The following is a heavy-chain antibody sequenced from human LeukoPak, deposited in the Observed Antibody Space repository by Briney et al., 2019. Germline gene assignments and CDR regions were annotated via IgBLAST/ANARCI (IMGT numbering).Heavy chain of an antibody. D-gene: IGHD3-22*01. CDR3: ARQGGAYDRSGYRQLDY. CDR1: GYXFTTYW. J-gene: IGHJ4*02. Sequence: AESLKISCNGSGYXFTTYWISWVRQMPGKGLEWMGRIDPSHSYTNYSPSFQGHVTISADKSISTAYLQWSTLKASDTAMYYCARQGGAYDRSGYRQLDYWGQGTLVTVSS. V-gene: IGHV5-10-1*01. CDR2: IDPSHSYT.